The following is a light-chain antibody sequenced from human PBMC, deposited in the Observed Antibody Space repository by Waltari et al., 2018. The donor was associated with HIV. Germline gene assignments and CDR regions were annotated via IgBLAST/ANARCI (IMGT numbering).Light chain of an antibody. V-gene: IGKV3-15*01. J-gene: IGKJ1*01. Sequence: ETVMTQSPATLSVFPGEKATLSCRASESFSTNLAWYQQKPGQAPSLLIYDASARATGVPARFSGSGSGTEFTLTISSLQSEDFAVYHCQQYYSWPLTFGQGTRVDI. CDR2: DAS. CDR1: ESFSTN. CDR3: QQYYSWPLT.